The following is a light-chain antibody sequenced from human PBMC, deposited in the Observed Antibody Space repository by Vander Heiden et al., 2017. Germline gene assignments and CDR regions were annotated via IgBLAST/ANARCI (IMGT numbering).Light chain of an antibody. Sequence: QSVLTQPPSASGTPGQTVTISCSGSSSNIGSNYVYWYQQLPGTAPKLLIYSNNQRPSGVPDRFSGSKSGTSASLAISGLRSEDEADYYCAAWDDSLSAHVVFGGGTKLTVL. CDR3: AAWDDSLSAHVV. CDR1: SSNIGSNY. V-gene: IGLV1-47*02. CDR2: SNN. J-gene: IGLJ2*01.